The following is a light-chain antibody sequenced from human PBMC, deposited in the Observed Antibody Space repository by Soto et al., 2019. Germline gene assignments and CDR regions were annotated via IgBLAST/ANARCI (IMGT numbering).Light chain of an antibody. J-gene: IGKJ1*01. V-gene: IGKV1-5*01. Sequence: DIQVTQSPSTLSASVGDRVTITCRASQSISSWLAWYQQKPGKPPKLLIYDASSLESGVPSRFSGSGSGTEFTHTISSLQPDDFATYYCQQYNTYPWTFGQGTKVEIE. CDR3: QQYNTYPWT. CDR2: DAS. CDR1: QSISSW.